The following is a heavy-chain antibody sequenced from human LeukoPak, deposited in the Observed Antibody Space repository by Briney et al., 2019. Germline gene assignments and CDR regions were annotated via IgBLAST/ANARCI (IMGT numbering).Heavy chain of an antibody. CDR2: ISAYNGNT. CDR1: GYTFTGYY. Sequence: GASVKVSCKASGYTFTGYYMHWVRQAPGQGLEWMGWISAYNGNTNYAQKLQGRVTMTTDTSTSTAYMELRSLRSDDTAVYYCARDGYYDSSGYYSHTSLVDYWGQGTLVTVSS. J-gene: IGHJ4*02. D-gene: IGHD3-22*01. CDR3: ARDGYYDSSGYYSHTSLVDY. V-gene: IGHV1-18*04.